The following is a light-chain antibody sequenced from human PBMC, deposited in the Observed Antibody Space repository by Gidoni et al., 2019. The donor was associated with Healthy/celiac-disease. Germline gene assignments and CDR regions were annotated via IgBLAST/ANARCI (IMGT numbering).Light chain of an antibody. CDR2: AAS. Sequence: DIQMTQSPSSLSASVGDRVTITCRASQSISSYLNWYQQKPGKAPKLLIYAASSLQSVVPSRCSGSGSGTDFTLTISSLQPEDCATYYCQQSYSTPPTFGQGTRLEIK. J-gene: IGKJ5*01. CDR3: QQSYSTPPT. V-gene: IGKV1-39*01. CDR1: QSISSY.